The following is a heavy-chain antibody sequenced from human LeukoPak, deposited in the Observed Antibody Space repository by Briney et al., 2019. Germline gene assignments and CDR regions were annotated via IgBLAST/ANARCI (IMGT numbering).Heavy chain of an antibody. CDR1: GGSISSGGYS. J-gene: IGHJ5*02. Sequence: SETLSLTCAVSGGSISSGGYSWSWIRQPPGKGLEWIGYIYYSGSTYYNPSLKSRVTISVDTSKNQFSLKLSSVTAADTAVYYCARVGLPITMVRGVMDWFDPWGQGTLVTVSS. V-gene: IGHV4-30-4*07. D-gene: IGHD3-10*01. CDR3: ARVGLPITMVRGVMDWFDP. CDR2: IYYSGST.